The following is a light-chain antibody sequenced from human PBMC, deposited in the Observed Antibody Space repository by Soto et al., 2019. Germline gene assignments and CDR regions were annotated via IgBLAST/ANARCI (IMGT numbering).Light chain of an antibody. CDR2: SAS. CDR3: QQYNNWPWT. J-gene: IGKJ1*01. CDR1: QSISDT. Sequence: MWMTQSPATLSGSPGGRASRSCLSRQSISDTLAWYQQKPGQAPRLLVYSASIRATGFPGRFSGSGSGTDFTLTISSLQSEDIAVYYCQQYNNWPWTFGQGTKVDIK. V-gene: IGKV3-15*01.